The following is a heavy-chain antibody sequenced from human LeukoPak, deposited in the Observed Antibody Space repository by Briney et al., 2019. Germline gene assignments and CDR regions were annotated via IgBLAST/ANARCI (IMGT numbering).Heavy chain of an antibody. J-gene: IGHJ5*02. CDR1: GFTFSSYA. V-gene: IGHV3-23*01. D-gene: IGHD3-22*01. CDR3: ARHSSGYYYGWFDP. CDR2: ISGSGGST. Sequence: GGSLRLSCAASGFTFSSYAMSWVRQAPGKGLEWVSAISGSGGSTYSADSVRGRFTISRDNSKNTLYLQMNSLRAEDTAVYYCARHSSGYYYGWFDPWGQGTLVTVSS.